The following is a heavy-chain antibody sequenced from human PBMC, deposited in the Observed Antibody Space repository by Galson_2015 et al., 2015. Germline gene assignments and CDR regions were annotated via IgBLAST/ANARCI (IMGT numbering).Heavy chain of an antibody. Sequence: SLRLCFAASGVTFNNYWMHWVRHAPGEGLVGDSRTKSDGSTTTYADSVKGRFTISRDNAKNTLYLQMNSLRAKDIAVYYCARGYRWGCDCWGQGTLVTVSS. CDR2: TKSDGSTT. J-gene: IGHJ4*02. CDR3: ARGYRWGCDC. CDR1: GVTFNNYW. D-gene: IGHD2-8*02. V-gene: IGHV3-74*01.